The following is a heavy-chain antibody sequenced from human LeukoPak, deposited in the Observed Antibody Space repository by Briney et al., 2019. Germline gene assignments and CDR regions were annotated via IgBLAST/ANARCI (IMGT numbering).Heavy chain of an antibody. CDR1: GFNFSNYA. J-gene: IGHJ4*02. D-gene: IGHD2-15*01. Sequence: GTSLRLSCAASGFNFSNYAMTWVRQAPGKGLEWVSTVNSNDRPYYADSVKGRFTISRDNSKNTLYLQMNTLRVEDTALYYCAKARAAVVEAAINYWGQGILVTVSP. CDR3: AKARAAVVEAAINY. CDR2: VNSNDRP. V-gene: IGHV3-23*01.